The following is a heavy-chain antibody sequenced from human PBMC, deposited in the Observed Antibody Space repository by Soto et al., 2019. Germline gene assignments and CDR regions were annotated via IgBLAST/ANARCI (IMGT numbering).Heavy chain of an antibody. D-gene: IGHD3-10*01. CDR1: GYTFTSYG. CDR2: ISAYNGNT. J-gene: IGHJ4*02. CDR3: ARVTYYYGSGSLEDY. V-gene: IGHV1-18*01. Sequence: ASVKVSCKASGYTFTSYGISWVRQAPGQGLEWMGWISAYNGNTNYAQKLQGRVTMTTDTSTSTAYMELRSLRSDDTAVYYCARVTYYYGSGSLEDYWGQGTLVTVSS.